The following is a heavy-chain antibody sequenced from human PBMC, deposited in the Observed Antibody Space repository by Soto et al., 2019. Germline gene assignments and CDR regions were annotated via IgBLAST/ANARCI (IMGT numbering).Heavy chain of an antibody. CDR2: IIPILGIA. V-gene: IGHV1-69*08. CDR1: GGTFSSYT. J-gene: IGHJ4*02. D-gene: IGHD4-17*01. CDR3: AKDYGGKDGDY. Sequence: QVQLVQSGAEVKKPGSSVKVSCKASGGTFSSYTISWVRQAPGQGLEWMGRIIPILGIANYAQKFQGRVTNTADKSTSTVYRELSSLRSEDTAVYYCAKDYGGKDGDYWGQGTLVTVSS.